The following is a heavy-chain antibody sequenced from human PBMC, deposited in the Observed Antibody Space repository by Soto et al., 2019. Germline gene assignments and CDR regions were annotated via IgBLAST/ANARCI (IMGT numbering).Heavy chain of an antibody. D-gene: IGHD3-9*01. CDR1: GFTFTSSA. CDR3: AADLNDILTGYYILGYYGMDV. J-gene: IGHJ6*02. CDR2: IVVGSGNT. Sequence: SVKVSCKASGFTFTSSAMQWVRQARGQRLEWIGWIVVGSGNTNYAQKFQERVTITRDMSTSTAYMELSSLRSEDTAVYYCAADLNDILTGYYILGYYGMDVWGQGTTVTGS. V-gene: IGHV1-58*02.